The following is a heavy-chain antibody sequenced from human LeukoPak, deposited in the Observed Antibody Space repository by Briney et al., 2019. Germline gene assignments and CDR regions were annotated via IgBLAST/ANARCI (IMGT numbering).Heavy chain of an antibody. V-gene: IGHV1-69*06. D-gene: IGHD2/OR15-2a*01. J-gene: IGHJ6*03. CDR1: GYTFTSYA. CDR2: IIPIFGTA. Sequence: SVKVSCKASGYTFTSYAISWVRQAPGQGLEWMGGIIPIFGTANYAQKFQGRVTITADKSTSTAYMELSSLRSEDTAVYYCARILLLNYYYMDVWGKGTTVTVSS. CDR3: ARILLLNYYYMDV.